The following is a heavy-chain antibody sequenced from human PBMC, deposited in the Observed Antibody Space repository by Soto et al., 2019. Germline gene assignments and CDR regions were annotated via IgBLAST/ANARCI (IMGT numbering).Heavy chain of an antibody. CDR3: AKEDTSSGSLDY. J-gene: IGHJ4*01. V-gene: IGHV3-23*01. D-gene: IGHD6-19*01. CDR2: ISDSGATT. Sequence: GGSLRLSCAASGFTFSSYAMHWVRQAPGKGLEWVSGISDSGATTYYADSVRGRSTISRDNSKNTLYLQMKSLRAEDSASYYCAKEDTSSGSLDYWGQGALVTVSS. CDR1: GFTFSSYA.